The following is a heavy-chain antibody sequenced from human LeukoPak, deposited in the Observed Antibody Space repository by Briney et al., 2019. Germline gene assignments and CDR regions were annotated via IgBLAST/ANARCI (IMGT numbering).Heavy chain of an antibody. J-gene: IGHJ4*02. V-gene: IGHV3-23*01. CDR1: GFTFSNYA. Sequence: GGSLRLSCAASGFTFSNYAMSWVRQAPGKGLEWVSLISGSGGSTYYADSVKGRLTISRDNSKNTLYLQMNGLRAEDTAVYYCAGRDGNYYFDYWGQGTPVTVSP. D-gene: IGHD5-24*01. CDR3: AGRDGNYYFDY. CDR2: ISGSGGST.